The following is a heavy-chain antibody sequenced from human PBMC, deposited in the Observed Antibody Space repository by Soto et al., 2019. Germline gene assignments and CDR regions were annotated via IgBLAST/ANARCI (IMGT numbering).Heavy chain of an antibody. Sequence: QAQLQESGPGLVKPSQTLSLTCTVSGGSISSGGYYWSWIRQHPGKGLEWIGYIYYSGSNYYNPSLKSRVTISVDTSNNQFSLKLSSVTAADTAVYYCAREGGIVGATAADYWGQGTLVTVSS. CDR3: AREGGIVGATAADY. J-gene: IGHJ4*02. CDR1: GGSISSGGYY. D-gene: IGHD1-26*01. CDR2: IYYSGSN. V-gene: IGHV4-31*03.